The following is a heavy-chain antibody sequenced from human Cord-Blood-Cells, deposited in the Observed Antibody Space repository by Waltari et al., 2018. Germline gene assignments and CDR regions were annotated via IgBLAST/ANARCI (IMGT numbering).Heavy chain of an antibody. CDR1: GSSFTSYW. V-gene: IGHV5-51*01. Sequence: EVQLVQSGAEVKKPGESLKISCKGSGSSFTSYWNGWVLQMTGKGLELMGIIYPRDSDTRYSPSFQCQVTIAADKSISTAYLQWSSLKASVTAMYYCARTSSPYSSPDDWGQGTLVTVSS. CDR3: ARTSSPYSSPDD. J-gene: IGHJ4*02. CDR2: IYPRDSDT. D-gene: IGHD6-13*01.